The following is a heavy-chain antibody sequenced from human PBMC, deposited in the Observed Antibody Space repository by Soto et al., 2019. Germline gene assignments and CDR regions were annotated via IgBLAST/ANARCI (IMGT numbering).Heavy chain of an antibody. CDR2: IYYSGST. J-gene: IGHJ5*02. CDR3: ARVPLDLRKLAH. CDR1: GGSVSSYY. Sequence: SSETLSLTCTVSGGSVSSYYWSWIRQPPGKGLEWIGYIYYSGSTNYNPSLKSRVTISVDKSKNQFSLKLSSVTAADTAVYYCARVPLDLRKLAHWGQGTLVTVSS. D-gene: IGHD3-3*01. V-gene: IGHV4-59*02.